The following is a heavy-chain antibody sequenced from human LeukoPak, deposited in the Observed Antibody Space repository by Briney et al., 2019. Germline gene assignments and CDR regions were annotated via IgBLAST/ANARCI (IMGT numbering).Heavy chain of an antibody. D-gene: IGHD1-26*01. Sequence: GGSLRLSCVVSGFTLTNYALHWVRQAPGKGLEWVAVISYAGTNKYYADSVKGRFTISRDISKNTVYLHMDSLRDEDTAVYYCVRDGVGAPPFDYWGQGALVTVSS. CDR1: GFTLTNYA. V-gene: IGHV3-30-3*01. CDR3: VRDGVGAPPFDY. J-gene: IGHJ4*02. CDR2: ISYAGTNK.